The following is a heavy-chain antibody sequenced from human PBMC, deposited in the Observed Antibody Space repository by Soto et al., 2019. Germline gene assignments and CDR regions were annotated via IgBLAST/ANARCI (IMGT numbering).Heavy chain of an antibody. J-gene: IGHJ5*02. CDR2: IYHSGST. V-gene: IGHV4-61*01. CDR3: AGYNWNYYFDP. Sequence: QVQLQESGPGLVKPSETLSLICTVSGGSVRDGSYYWAWLRQPPGKGLEWIGHIYHSGSTIYNPSLKSRVTISRDTAKSQCSLNLNSMTAADTAVYYCAGYNWNYYFDPWGQGTLVTVSS. D-gene: IGHD1-7*01. CDR1: GGSVRDGSYY.